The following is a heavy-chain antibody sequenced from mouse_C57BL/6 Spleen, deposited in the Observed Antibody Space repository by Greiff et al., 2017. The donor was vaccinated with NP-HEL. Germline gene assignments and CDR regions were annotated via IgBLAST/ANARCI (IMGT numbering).Heavy chain of an antibody. V-gene: IGHV10-1*01. J-gene: IGHJ3*01. Sequence: EVQVVESGGGLVQPKGSLKLSCAASGFSFNTYAMNWVRQAPGKGLEWVARIRSKSNNYATYYADSVKDRFTISRDDSESMLYLQMNNLKTEDTAMYYCVSSGIYYPDWFAYWGQGTLVTVSA. CDR1: GFSFNTYA. CDR3: VSSGIYYPDWFAY. CDR2: IRSKSNNYAT. D-gene: IGHD2-1*01.